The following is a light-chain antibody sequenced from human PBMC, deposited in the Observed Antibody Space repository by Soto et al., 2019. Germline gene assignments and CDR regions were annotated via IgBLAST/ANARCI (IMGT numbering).Light chain of an antibody. Sequence: DIQMTQSPSSLSASVGDRVTITCRASQSISSYLNWYQQKPGRAPKFLIYAASSLQSGVPSRFSGSESGTDFTLTISSLQPEDFATYYCQQSYTIPYTFGQGTKVDIK. J-gene: IGKJ2*01. CDR2: AAS. CDR1: QSISSY. V-gene: IGKV1-39*01. CDR3: QQSYTIPYT.